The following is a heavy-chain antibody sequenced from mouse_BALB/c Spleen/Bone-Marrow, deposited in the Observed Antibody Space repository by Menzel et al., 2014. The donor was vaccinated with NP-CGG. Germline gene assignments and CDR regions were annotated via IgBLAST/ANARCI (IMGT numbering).Heavy chain of an antibody. CDR1: GFDFSRYW. CDR3: ARLNYYGNLFV. Sequence: EVKLVESGGGLVQPGGSLKLSCAASGFDFSRYWMRWVRQAPGKGLEWIGEINPDSRTINYTPSLKDKFIISRDNAKNTLYLQMSKVRSEDTALYYCARLNYYGNLFVWGAGTTVTVSS. D-gene: IGHD1-1*01. CDR2: INPDSRTI. J-gene: IGHJ1*01. V-gene: IGHV4-1*02.